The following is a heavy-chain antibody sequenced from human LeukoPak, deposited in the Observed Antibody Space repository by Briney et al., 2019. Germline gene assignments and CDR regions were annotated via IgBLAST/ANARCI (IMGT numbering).Heavy chain of an antibody. CDR1: GYTFTGYY. Sequence: ASVKVSCKASGYTFTGYYMHWVRQAPGQGLEWMGWINPNSGGTNYAQKFQGRVTMTRDTSISTAYMELSRLRSDDTAVYYCAREKSRGVEYHYYGMDVWGQGTTVTVSS. D-gene: IGHD3-10*01. J-gene: IGHJ6*02. CDR3: AREKSRGVEYHYYGMDV. CDR2: INPNSGGT. V-gene: IGHV1-2*02.